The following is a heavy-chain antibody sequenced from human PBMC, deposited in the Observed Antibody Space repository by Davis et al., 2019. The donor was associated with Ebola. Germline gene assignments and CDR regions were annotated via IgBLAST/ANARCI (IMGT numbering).Heavy chain of an antibody. CDR3: AKDLAYSSLTDLYYYYYGMDV. V-gene: IGHV1-8*01. J-gene: IGHJ6*04. CDR1: GGTLNSYT. CDR2: MNPNSGNT. Sequence: AASVKVSCKASGGTLNSYTITWVRHATGQGLEWTGWMNPNSGNTGYAQKFQGRVTMTRNTSISTAYMELSSLRAEDTAVYYCAKDLAYSSLTDLYYYYYGMDVWGKGTTVTVSS. D-gene: IGHD6-13*01.